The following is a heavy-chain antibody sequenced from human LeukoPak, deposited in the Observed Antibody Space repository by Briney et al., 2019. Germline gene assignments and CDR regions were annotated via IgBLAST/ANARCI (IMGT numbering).Heavy chain of an antibody. CDR1: GFTFSNYE. D-gene: IGHD6-13*01. V-gene: IGHV3-48*03. CDR2: ISNIGDII. Sequence: PGGSLRLSCAASGFTFSNYEMNWVRQAPGKGLEWISHISNIGDIIHYADSVEGRFTISRDNAKNSLYLQMNSLRAEDTAVYYCAKDATAVVGTVYMDVWGKGTTATISS. J-gene: IGHJ6*03. CDR3: AKDATAVVGTVYMDV.